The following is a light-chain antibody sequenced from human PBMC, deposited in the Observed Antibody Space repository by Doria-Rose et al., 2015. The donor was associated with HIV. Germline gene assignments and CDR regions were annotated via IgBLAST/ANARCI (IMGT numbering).Light chain of an antibody. J-gene: IGKJ1*01. V-gene: IGKV3-20*01. Sequence: EILLTQSPGTLSLSPGEGATLSCRASQSISNNYLAWHQQIPGQAPRLLIFGASSRAAGIPDRFSGSGSGTDFTLTISRLEPEDFAVYYCQQYDTSPWTFGQGTKVEVK. CDR3: QQYDTSPWT. CDR2: GAS. CDR1: QSISNNY.